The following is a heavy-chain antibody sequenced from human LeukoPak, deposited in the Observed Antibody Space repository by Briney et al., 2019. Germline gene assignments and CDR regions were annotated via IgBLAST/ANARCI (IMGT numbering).Heavy chain of an antibody. CDR3: VRTLGAFDY. D-gene: IGHD3-16*01. J-gene: IGHJ4*02. CDR2: VSSNGGGT. V-gene: IGHV3-64D*06. CDR1: GFTFSSYA. Sequence: GGSLRLSCSASGFTFSSYAMHWVRQAPGKGLEYVSAVSSNGGGTYYADSVKGRFSTSRDNSKDTLYLQMRSLRPEDTAVYYCVRTLGAFDYWGQGTLVTVSS.